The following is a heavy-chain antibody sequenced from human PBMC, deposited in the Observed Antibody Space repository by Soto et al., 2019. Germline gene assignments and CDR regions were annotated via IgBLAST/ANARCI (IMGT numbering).Heavy chain of an antibody. CDR2: IYHSGAT. V-gene: IGHV4-4*02. J-gene: IGHJ6*02. D-gene: IGHD2-8*02. Sequence: QVQLQESGPALVKPSGTLSLACTVSGASTSSENWWSWVRQAPGKGLEWIGEIYHSGATHYSPSLKSRVRISLDKSKNQFFLKLDSVTAADSAEYYCARDAGASHYYGMDVWGQGTKVTVSS. CDR1: GASTSSENW. CDR3: ARDAGASHYYGMDV.